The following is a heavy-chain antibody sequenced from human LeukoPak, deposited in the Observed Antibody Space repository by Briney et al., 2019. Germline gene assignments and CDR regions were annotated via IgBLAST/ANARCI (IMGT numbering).Heavy chain of an antibody. CDR2: INSDGRST. J-gene: IGHJ4*02. Sequence: GGSLRLSCAASGFTFSNYWMHWVRQAPGKGLVWVSRINSDGRSTNYADSVKGRFTISRDNAKNTLYLQMNSLRVEDTAVYYCLRGDRRDYWGQGTLVTVSS. CDR1: GFTFSNYW. V-gene: IGHV3-74*01. CDR3: LRGDRRDY.